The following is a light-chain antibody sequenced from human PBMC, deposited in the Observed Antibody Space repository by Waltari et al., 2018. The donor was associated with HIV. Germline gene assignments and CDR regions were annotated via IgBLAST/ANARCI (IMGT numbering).Light chain of an antibody. CDR1: QSVKTW. J-gene: IGKJ2*01. Sequence: DIQMTQSPSILSASLGDTVTITCRASQSVKTWLAWYHQRPGTPPTLVNYQSPRIENWVTSRFSGNGSGTEFILTITGLEAADFGSYYCQYYDESGRTFGQGTKLE. V-gene: IGKV1-5*03. CDR3: QYYDESGRT. CDR2: QSP.